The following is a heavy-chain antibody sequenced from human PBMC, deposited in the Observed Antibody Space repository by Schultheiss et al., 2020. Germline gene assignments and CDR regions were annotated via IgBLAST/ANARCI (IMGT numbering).Heavy chain of an antibody. CDR3: ARHYGTWYFDY. D-gene: IGHD4-17*01. J-gene: IGHJ4*02. V-gene: IGHV4-30-2*01. Sequence: SETLSLTCAVSGGSISSEGYSWSWIRQPPGKGLEWIGYIYHSGSTYYSPSLKSRLTISIDRSKNQFSLKLTSVTAADTAVYYCARHYGTWYFDYWGQGTLVTVSS. CDR2: IYHSGST. CDR1: GGSISSEGYS.